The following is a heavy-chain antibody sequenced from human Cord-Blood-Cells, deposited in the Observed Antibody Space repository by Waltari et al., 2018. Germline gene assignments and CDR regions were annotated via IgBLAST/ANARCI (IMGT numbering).Heavy chain of an antibody. CDR3: ARGNYDFWSGYYHWFEP. V-gene: IGHV1-8*01. Sequence: LVQSGDEVKVSCKASGYTFTSYDINWVRQATGQGLEGMGWMNPNNGNTGYAHRVQGRCPMAGNTSISTAYMDLRSLRSEGTTVYYCARGNYDFWSGYYHWFEPWGQGTLVTGSS. CDR2: MNPNNGNT. J-gene: IGHJ5*02. D-gene: IGHD3-3*01. CDR1: GYTFTSYD.